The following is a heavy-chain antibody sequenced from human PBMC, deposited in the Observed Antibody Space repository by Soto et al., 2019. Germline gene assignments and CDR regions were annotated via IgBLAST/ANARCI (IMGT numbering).Heavy chain of an antibody. CDR2: IVPIFGTT. CDR1: GGTFSTYA. CDR3: ARGDVVAGIYNDHGLDV. Sequence: QVQLVQSGAEVTKPGSSVKVSCTASGGTFSTYAISWVLQSPGQGLEWRGGIVPIFGTTNYEQKFQGRVTIIADDSTTTAYLELSRLSSEDTAMYYCARGDVVAGIYNDHGLDVWGQGTAVRVAS. V-gene: IGHV1-69*12. J-gene: IGHJ6*02. D-gene: IGHD6-19*01.